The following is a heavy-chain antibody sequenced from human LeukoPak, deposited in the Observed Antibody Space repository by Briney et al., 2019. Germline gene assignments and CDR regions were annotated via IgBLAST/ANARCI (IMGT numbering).Heavy chain of an antibody. CDR2: ISGSGGGT. J-gene: IGHJ5*02. D-gene: IGHD6-19*01. CDR3: AKFPQGGQWLVRHWFDP. CDR1: GFTFNSYA. V-gene: IGHV3-23*01. Sequence: GGSLRLSCAASGFTFNSYAMSWVRQAPGKGLEWVSGISGSGGGTYYADSVKGRFTISRDNSKNTLYLQMNSLRAEDTAVYYCAKFPQGGQWLVRHWFDPWGQGTLVTVSS.